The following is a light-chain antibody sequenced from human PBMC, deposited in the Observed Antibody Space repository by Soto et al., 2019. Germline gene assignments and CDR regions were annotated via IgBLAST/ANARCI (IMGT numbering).Light chain of an antibody. V-gene: IGKV3-11*01. CDR3: QQRSNWPAT. CDR2: GVS. CDR1: QSVRSTY. J-gene: IGKJ3*01. Sequence: EIVLTQSPGTLSLSPGERATLSCRASQSVRSTYLAWYQQKPGLAPRLLIFGVSNRATGIPARFSGSGSGTDFTLTISSLEPEDFAVYYCQQRSNWPATFGPGTKVDIK.